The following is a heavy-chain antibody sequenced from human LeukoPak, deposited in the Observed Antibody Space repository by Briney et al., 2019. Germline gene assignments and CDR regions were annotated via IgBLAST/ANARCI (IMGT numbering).Heavy chain of an antibody. Sequence: PGGSLRLSCAASGFTFSNYNMNWVRQAPGKGLEWILYISSNGSTIYYADSVKGRFTISRDNAKNSLYLQMNSLRAEDTAVYYCARALIDTNGWSHPPLDDSFDIWGQGTMVTVSS. J-gene: IGHJ3*02. CDR2: ISSNGSTI. CDR1: GFTFSNYN. D-gene: IGHD6-19*01. V-gene: IGHV3-48*04. CDR3: ARALIDTNGWSHPPLDDSFDI.